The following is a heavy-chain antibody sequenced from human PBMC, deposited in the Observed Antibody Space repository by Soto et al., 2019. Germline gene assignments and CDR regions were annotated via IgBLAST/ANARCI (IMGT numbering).Heavy chain of an antibody. V-gene: IGHV4-59*02. CDR1: GGSVSTYY. CDR2: IYYSGST. CDR3: ARTYDDSGPNSGGYGFDI. J-gene: IGHJ3*02. D-gene: IGHD3-22*01. Sequence: PSDTLSLTCTVSGGSVSTYYWSWIRQPPGKGLEWIAYIYYSGSTSYNPSLKSRVTISLDTSKNQFSLKLSSVTAADTAVYYCARTYDDSGPNSGGYGFDIWGPGTMVTVS.